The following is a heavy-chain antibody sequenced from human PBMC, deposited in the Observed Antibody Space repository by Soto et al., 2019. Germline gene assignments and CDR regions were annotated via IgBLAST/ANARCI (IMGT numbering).Heavy chain of an antibody. J-gene: IGHJ4*02. V-gene: IGHV3-23*01. Sequence: EVQLLESGGGLVQPGGSLRLSCAASGFIINRDALSWVRQAPGKGLEWVAAINDRGDTTHYADSVKGRFTISGDTSKNTLYLHMNTLTAEDTAVYYCAKDKPGTTSFDYWGRVTLVTVSS. CDR3: AKDKPGTTSFDY. CDR1: GFIINRDA. D-gene: IGHD1-1*01. CDR2: INDRGDTT.